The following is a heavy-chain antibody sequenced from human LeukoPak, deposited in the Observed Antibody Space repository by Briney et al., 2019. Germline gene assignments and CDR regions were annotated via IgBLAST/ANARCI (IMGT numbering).Heavy chain of an antibody. CDR1: GYTFTSYA. J-gene: IGHJ6*02. CDR2: INAGNGNT. Sequence: ASVKVSCKASGYTFTSYAMHWVRQAPGQRLEWMGWINAGNGNTKYSQKFQGRVTITRDTSASTAYMELSSLRSEDTAVYYCARDPVGGRSSSSWYPPFYYYYGMDVWGQGTTVTVSS. D-gene: IGHD6-13*01. CDR3: ARDPVGGRSSSSWYPPFYYYYGMDV. V-gene: IGHV1-3*01.